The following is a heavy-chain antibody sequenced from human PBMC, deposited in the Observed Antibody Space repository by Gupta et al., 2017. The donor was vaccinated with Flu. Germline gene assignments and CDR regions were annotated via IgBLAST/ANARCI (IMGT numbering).Heavy chain of an antibody. D-gene: IGHD3-16*01. CDR2: ISGDSKDI. CDR1: GFNFNSQS. J-gene: IGHJ6*02. Sequence: QLVQSGGGLVKPGGSLRLSCAASGFNFNSQSMTWVRQAPGKGLEWVSSISGDSKDIYYADSVKGRFTISRDNAKTSLYLEINSLGVDDTAVYFCARENSRQGDYYGMDVWGQGTAVIVSS. V-gene: IGHV3-21*01. CDR3: ARENSRQGDYYGMDV.